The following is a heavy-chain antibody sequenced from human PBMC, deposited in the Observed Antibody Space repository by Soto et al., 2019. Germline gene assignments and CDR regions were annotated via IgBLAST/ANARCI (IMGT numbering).Heavy chain of an antibody. CDR2: IKQDGSEK. CDR1: GFTFSSYW. V-gene: IGHV3-7*01. D-gene: IGHD3-10*01. J-gene: IGHJ6*04. CDR3: ARDPKLLCFGEFGMYV. Sequence: GVLRLSCVASGFTFSSYWMSWVRQAPGKGLEWVANIKQDGSEKYYVDSVKGRFTISRDNAKNSLYLQMSSLRAEDTAVYYCARDPKLLCFGEFGMYVWGKGTTVTVSS.